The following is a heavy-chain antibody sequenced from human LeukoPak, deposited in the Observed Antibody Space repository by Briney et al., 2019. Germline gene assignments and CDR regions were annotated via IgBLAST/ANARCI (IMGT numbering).Heavy chain of an antibody. CDR1: GFTFSLYA. D-gene: IGHD4-17*01. CDR3: AKESTVTPGNVNWFDP. V-gene: IGHV3-23*01. J-gene: IGHJ5*02. CDR2: ISGSGDNT. Sequence: PGTSLRLSCAASGFTFSLYAMSWVRQTPGKGLEWISTISGSGDNTYYAESVKGRFTISRDNSRNTLYLRMKSLRAEDTAMYYCAKESTVTPGNVNWFDPWGQGTLVTVSS.